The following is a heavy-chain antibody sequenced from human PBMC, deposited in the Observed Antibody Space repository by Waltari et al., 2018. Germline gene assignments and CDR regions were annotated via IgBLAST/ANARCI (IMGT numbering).Heavy chain of an antibody. V-gene: IGHV4-39*01. Sequence: QLKLQESGPGLGKPSRTLSLTCTVSGASISCSPYYWDWIREPPGKGLEWLAAIYYNGHADSTPSLKKKLTESGDMTTDQYSMRPSSVTAAVTAVYYCGKYHSHSGQIGAVPRSITRCEGDYLGLATRVTVSS. J-gene: IGHJ4*02. CDR2: IYYNGHA. D-gene: IGHD2-2*01. CDR3: GKYHSHSGQIGAVPRSITRCEGDY. CDR1: GASISCSPYY.